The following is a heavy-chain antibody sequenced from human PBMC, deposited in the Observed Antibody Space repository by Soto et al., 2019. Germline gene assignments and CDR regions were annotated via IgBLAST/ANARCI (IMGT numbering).Heavy chain of an antibody. V-gene: IGHV1-2*02. CDR2: INPNDGGT. CDR1: GYAFTDYF. J-gene: IGHJ4*02. Sequence: QVQLVQSGAEVKKPGASVKVSCKPSGYAFTDYFLQWGRQAPGQGLEWVAWINPNDGGTNYAQKFQGRAPVTPDTSISTANMELSRLKSDDTAVYYCARDPWDDGGATLDSWGQGTLVTVSS. CDR3: ARDPWDDGGATLDS. D-gene: IGHD1-1*01.